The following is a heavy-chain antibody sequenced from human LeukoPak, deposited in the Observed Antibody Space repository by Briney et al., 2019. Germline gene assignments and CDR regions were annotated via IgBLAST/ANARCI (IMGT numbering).Heavy chain of an antibody. V-gene: IGHV4-34*01. Sequence: SETLSLTCAVYGGSFSGYYWIWIRQPPGKGLEWIGEINHSGSTNYNPSLKSRVTISVDTSKNQFSLKLSSVTAADTAVYYCARGRQTYYYGSSGNGPFGYWGQGTLVTVSS. CDR3: ARGRQTYYYGSSGNGPFGY. J-gene: IGHJ4*02. CDR2: INHSGST. CDR1: GGSFSGYY. D-gene: IGHD3-22*01.